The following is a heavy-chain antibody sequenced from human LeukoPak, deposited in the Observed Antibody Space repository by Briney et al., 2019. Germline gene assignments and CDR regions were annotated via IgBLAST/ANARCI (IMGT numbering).Heavy chain of an antibody. D-gene: IGHD6-19*01. Sequence: PSETLSLTCTVSGGSISGYYWSWIRQPPGKGLEWIGYIYYSGSTSYNPSLKSRITISVGTSKKQFSLNLNSVTAADTAVYYCARHGGWYEDYWGQGTLVTVSS. CDR2: IYYSGST. CDR1: GGSISGYY. V-gene: IGHV4-59*08. CDR3: ARHGGWYEDY. J-gene: IGHJ4*02.